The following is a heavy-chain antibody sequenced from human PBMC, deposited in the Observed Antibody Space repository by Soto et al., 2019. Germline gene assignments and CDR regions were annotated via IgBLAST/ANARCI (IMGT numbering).Heavy chain of an antibody. D-gene: IGHD6-19*01. V-gene: IGHV3-23*01. J-gene: IGHJ4*02. CDR3: AKERYSSGWLDY. CDR2: ISGSGGST. CDR1: GFTFSIYA. Sequence: EVQLLESGGCLVQPGGSLRLSCAASGFTFSIYAMSWVRQAPGKGLEWVSAISGSGGSTYYADSVKGRFTISRDNSKNTLYLQMNSLRAEDTAVYYCAKERYSSGWLDYWGQGTLVTVSS.